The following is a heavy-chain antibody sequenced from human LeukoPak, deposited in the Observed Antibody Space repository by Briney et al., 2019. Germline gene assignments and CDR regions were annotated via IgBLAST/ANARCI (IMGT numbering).Heavy chain of an antibody. CDR2: IIPIFGTA. D-gene: IGHD2-15*01. V-gene: IGHV1-69*06. CDR1: GGTFSSYA. J-gene: IGHJ6*03. Sequence: GASVKVSCKASGGTFSSYAISWVRQAPGQGLEWMGGIIPIFGTANYAQKFQGRVTITADKSTSTAYMELSSLRSEDTAVYYCARRIGYYYYMDVWGKGTTVTVSS. CDR3: ARRIGYYYYMDV.